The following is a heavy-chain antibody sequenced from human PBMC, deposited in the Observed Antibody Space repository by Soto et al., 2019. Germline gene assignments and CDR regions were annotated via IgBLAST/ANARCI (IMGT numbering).Heavy chain of an antibody. J-gene: IGHJ5*01. CDR1: GGSVRAPDW. D-gene: IGHD1-1*01. Sequence: SEILSLTCTLSGGSVRAPDWWNWVRQSPDKGLEWIAEVHISGHSNYNPSLRSRVSVSIDSSKNQLYLNLNSVTAADTAIYYCARVRQGCSANNCYFDPWGQGTQVTVSS. V-gene: IGHV4-4*02. CDR3: ARVRQGCSANNCYFDP. CDR2: VHISGHS.